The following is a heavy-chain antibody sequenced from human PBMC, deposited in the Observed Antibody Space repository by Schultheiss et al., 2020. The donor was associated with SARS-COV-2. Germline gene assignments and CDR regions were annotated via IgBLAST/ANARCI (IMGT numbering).Heavy chain of an antibody. CDR2: ISYDGSNK. CDR3: ARGSTNGVSSITMIALRVAFDI. J-gene: IGHJ3*02. Sequence: GGSLRLSCAASGFTFSSYAMHWVRQAPGKGLEWVAVISYDGSNKYYADSVKGRFTISRDNSKNTLYLQMNSLRAEDTAVYYCARGSTNGVSSITMIALRVAFDIWGQGTMVTVSS. V-gene: IGHV3-30-3*01. D-gene: IGHD3-22*01. CDR1: GFTFSSYA.